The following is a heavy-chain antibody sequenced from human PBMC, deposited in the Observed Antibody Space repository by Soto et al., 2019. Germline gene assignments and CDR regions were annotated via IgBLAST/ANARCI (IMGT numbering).Heavy chain of an antibody. CDR1: GFTFSNYA. V-gene: IGHV3-23*04. CDR3: AKDRFAGGFDY. D-gene: IGHD1-26*01. Sequence: DVQLVDSGGGLVQPGGSLRLSCAASGFTFSNYAMSWVRQAPGKGLEWVSLVSATAGTTYYTDSVKGRFTISRDNSRNTVYLEMDSLRADDPAVYYCAKDRFAGGFDYWGQGTLVTVSS. J-gene: IGHJ4*02. CDR2: VSATAGTT.